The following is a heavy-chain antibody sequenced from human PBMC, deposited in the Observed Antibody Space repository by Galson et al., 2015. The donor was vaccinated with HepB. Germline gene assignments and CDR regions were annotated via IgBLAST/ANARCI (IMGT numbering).Heavy chain of an antibody. CDR2: IRSTTYGGTA. J-gene: IGHJ4*02. CDR3: TRAGHQLLFQLHHDY. D-gene: IGHD3-10*01. V-gene: IGHV3-49*03. CDR1: GFTFAKHA. Sequence: SLRLSCAASGFTFAKHALTWIRQAPGKGLEWVGFIRSTTYGGTAEYAASVKGRFSISRDNPKNVAYLQMNSLKIEDTGVYYCTRAGHQLLFQLHHDYWGQGTLVTVSS.